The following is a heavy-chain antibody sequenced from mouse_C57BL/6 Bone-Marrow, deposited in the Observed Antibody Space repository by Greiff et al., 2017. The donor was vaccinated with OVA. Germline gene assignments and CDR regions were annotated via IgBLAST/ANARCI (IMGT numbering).Heavy chain of an antibody. CDR1: GYTFTSYW. CDR3: ARSLCNYWYFDV. J-gene: IGHJ1*03. Sequence: QVQLKQPGAELVKPGASVKLSCKASGYTFTSYWMHWVKQRPGQGLEWIGMIHPNSGSTNYNEKFKSKATLTVDKSSSTAYMQLSSLTSEDSAVYYCARSLCNYWYFDVWGTGTTVTVSS. CDR2: IHPNSGST. V-gene: IGHV1-64*01.